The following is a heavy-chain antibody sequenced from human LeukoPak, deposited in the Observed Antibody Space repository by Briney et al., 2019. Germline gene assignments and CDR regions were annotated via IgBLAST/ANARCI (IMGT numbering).Heavy chain of an antibody. J-gene: IGHJ4*02. CDR1: GGSISSYY. CDR2: IYYSGST. Sequence: PSETLSLTCTVSGGSISSYYWSWIRQPPGKGLKWIGYIYYSGSTNYNPSLKSRVTISVDTSKNQFSLKLSSVTAADTAVYYCARVGNYYDSSGFPDYWGQGTLVTVSS. V-gene: IGHV4-59*01. D-gene: IGHD3-22*01. CDR3: ARVGNYYDSSGFPDY.